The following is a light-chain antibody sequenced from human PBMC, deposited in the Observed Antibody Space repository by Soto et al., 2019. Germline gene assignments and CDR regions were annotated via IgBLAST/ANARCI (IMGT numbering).Light chain of an antibody. V-gene: IGKV1-39*01. J-gene: IGKJ1*01. CDR2: LAS. CDR3: QQNYTVPLT. Sequence: DIQMTQSPSSLSASVGDRVTISCRASQIISGFLNWYQQKPGKAPKLLICLASSLQSGVPSRLSTSGYRTDFTLNISSLQTEAFAKYYCQQNYTVPLTFCQGTKVEIK. CDR1: QIISGF.